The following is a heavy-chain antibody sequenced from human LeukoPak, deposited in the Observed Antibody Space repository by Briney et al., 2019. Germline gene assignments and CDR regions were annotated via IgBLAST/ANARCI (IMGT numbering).Heavy chain of an antibody. J-gene: IGHJ4*02. D-gene: IGHD3-3*01. CDR2: ISAYNGNT. CDR1: GYTFTSYG. CDR3: ARARPSGGFWSGYYTFDY. V-gene: IGHV1-18*01. Sequence: AASVKASCKASGYTFTSYGISWVRQAPGQGLEWMGWISAYNGNTNYAQKLQGRVTMTTDTSTSTAYMELRSLRSDDTAVYYCARARPSGGFWSGYYTFDYWGQGTLVTVSS.